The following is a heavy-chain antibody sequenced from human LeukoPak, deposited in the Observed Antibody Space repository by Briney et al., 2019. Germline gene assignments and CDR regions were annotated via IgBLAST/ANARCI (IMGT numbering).Heavy chain of an antibody. CDR2: ISGSGA. CDR1: KFNFHNYG. Sequence: GGPLRLSCTTPKFNFHNYGLTWVRQAPGKELEWVSSISGSGAQYAASVQGRFTTSRDNSKNTLYLQMSSLRAEDTAVYYCAKDPNGDYIGAFDIWGQGTMVTVSS. J-gene: IGHJ3*02. D-gene: IGHD4-17*01. V-gene: IGHV3-23*01. CDR3: AKDPNGDYIGAFDI.